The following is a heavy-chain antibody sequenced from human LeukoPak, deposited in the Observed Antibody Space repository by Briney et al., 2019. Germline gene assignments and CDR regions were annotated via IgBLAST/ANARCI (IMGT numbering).Heavy chain of an antibody. CDR3: ARALYAYYYDSSGSFDY. Sequence: GGSLRLSCAASGFTFSSYSMNWVRQAPGKGLERVSSISSSSSYIYYADSVKGRFTISRDNAKNSLYLRMNSLRAEDTAVYYCARALYAYYYDSSGSFDYWGQGTLVTVSS. CDR1: GFTFSSYS. CDR2: ISSSSSYI. V-gene: IGHV3-21*01. D-gene: IGHD3-22*01. J-gene: IGHJ4*02.